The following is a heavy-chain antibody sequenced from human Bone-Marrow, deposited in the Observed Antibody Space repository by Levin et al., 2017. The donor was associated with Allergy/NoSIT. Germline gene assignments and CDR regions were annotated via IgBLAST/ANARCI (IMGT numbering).Heavy chain of an antibody. CDR1: GGTFSSYA. D-gene: IGHD3-3*01. Sequence: ASVKVSCKASGGTFSSYAISWVRQAPGQGLEWMGGIIPIFGTANYAQKFQGRVTITADESTSTAYMELSSLRSEDTAVYYCARAVGGYYLYPLDADAFDIWGQGTMVTVSS. J-gene: IGHJ3*02. V-gene: IGHV1-69*13. CDR3: ARAVGGYYLYPLDADAFDI. CDR2: IIPIFGTA.